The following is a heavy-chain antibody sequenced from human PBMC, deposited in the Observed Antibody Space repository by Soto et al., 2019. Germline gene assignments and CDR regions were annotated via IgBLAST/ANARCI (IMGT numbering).Heavy chain of an antibody. D-gene: IGHD2-2*01. Sequence: ASVKVSCKASGGTFSSYAISWVRQAPGQGLEWMGGIIPIFGTANYAQKFQGRVTITADESTSTAYMELSSLRSEDTAMYYCAREDCISTSCYLWRWGQGTLVTVSS. CDR2: IIPIFGTA. CDR1: GGTFSSYA. CDR3: AREDCISTSCYLWR. V-gene: IGHV1-69*13. J-gene: IGHJ4*02.